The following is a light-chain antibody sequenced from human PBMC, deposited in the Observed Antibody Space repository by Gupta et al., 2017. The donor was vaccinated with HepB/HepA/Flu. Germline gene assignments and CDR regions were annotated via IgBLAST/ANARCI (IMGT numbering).Light chain of an antibody. V-gene: IGKV3-15*01. CDR1: QNVSRN. CDR2: GAS. Sequence: IVMTQSPVTLSVSPGERATLSCGASQNVSRNLAWYQKKPGQAPWLLIYGASIRAQFVKARFSGSGDGTEFNLTISSRQSEDFAVYYCHQVNDAQSKRTFGPGTKVDI. CDR3: HQVNDAQSKRT. J-gene: IGKJ3*01.